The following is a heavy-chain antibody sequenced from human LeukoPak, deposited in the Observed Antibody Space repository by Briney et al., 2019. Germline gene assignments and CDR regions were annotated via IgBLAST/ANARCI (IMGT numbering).Heavy chain of an antibody. CDR2: MNPNSGNT. Sequence: ASVKVSCKASGYTFTSYDINWVRQATGQGLEWMGWMNPNSGNTGYAQKFQGRVTMTRNTSISTAYMELSSLRSEDTAVYYCARGSSHYDFWSGYYVMGEYYYYMDVWGKGTTVTVSS. CDR3: ARGSSHYDFWSGYYVMGEYYYYMDV. V-gene: IGHV1-8*01. D-gene: IGHD3-3*01. CDR1: GYTFTSYD. J-gene: IGHJ6*03.